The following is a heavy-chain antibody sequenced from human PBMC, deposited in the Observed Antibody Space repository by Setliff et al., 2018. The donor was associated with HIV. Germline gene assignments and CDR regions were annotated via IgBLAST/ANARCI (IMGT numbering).Heavy chain of an antibody. D-gene: IGHD1-7*01. CDR3: AREGITGTTLHPY. J-gene: IGHJ4*02. Sequence: GGSLRLSCAASGFTFSNYDMNWFRQAPGKGLVSAASISSSGTYMYYADSVKGRFTISRDNAKNSLYLQMNTLRAEDTAVYYCAREGITGTTLHPYWGQGTLVTVSS. V-gene: IGHV3-21*01. CDR1: GFTFSNYD. CDR2: ISSSGTYM.